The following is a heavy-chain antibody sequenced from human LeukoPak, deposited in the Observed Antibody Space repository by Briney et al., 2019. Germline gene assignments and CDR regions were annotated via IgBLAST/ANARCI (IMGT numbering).Heavy chain of an antibody. Sequence: GGSLRLSCAASGFTFSSYAMSWVRQAPGKGLEWVSAISGSGGSTYYVDSVKGRFTISRDNSKNTLYLQMNSLRAEDTAVYYCAKLPRGYSYGPQYWGQGTLVTVSS. J-gene: IGHJ4*02. CDR2: ISGSGGST. CDR3: AKLPRGYSYGPQY. D-gene: IGHD5-18*01. CDR1: GFTFSSYA. V-gene: IGHV3-23*01.